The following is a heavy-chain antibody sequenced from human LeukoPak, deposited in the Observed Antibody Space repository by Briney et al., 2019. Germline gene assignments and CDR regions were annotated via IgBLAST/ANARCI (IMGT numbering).Heavy chain of an antibody. D-gene: IGHD5-12*01. CDR2: ISSSSSYI. CDR3: ARDLGSGRTYYFDY. J-gene: IGHJ4*02. CDR1: GFTFSSYS. V-gene: IGHV3-21*01. Sequence: PGGSLRLSCAASGFTFSSYSMNWVRQAPGKGLEWVSSISSSSSYIYYADSVKGRFTISRDNAKNSLYLQMNSLRAVDTAVYYCARDLGSGRTYYFDYWGQGTLVTVSS.